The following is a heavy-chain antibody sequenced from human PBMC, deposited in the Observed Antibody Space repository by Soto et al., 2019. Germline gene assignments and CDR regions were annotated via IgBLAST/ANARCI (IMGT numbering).Heavy chain of an antibody. D-gene: IGHD4-17*01. V-gene: IGHV3-23*01. CDR2: ISGSVGST. CDR1: GFTFSSYA. CDR3: ARAGAVTTGFYYYYYYGMDV. J-gene: IGHJ6*02. Sequence: GGSLRLSCAASGFTFSSYAMSWVRQAPGKGLEWVSAISGSVGSTYYADFGKGRCTISRENSKNTLYLQMNSLGADDTAVYYCARAGAVTTGFYYYYYYGMDVWGQGTTVTVSS.